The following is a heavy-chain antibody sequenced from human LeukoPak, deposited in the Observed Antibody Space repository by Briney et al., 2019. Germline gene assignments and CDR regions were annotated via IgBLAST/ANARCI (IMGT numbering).Heavy chain of an antibody. J-gene: IGHJ4*02. CDR1: GFTFSSYE. CDR2: ISSSGTTI. V-gene: IGHV3-48*03. Sequence: AGGSLRLSCAASGFTFSSYEMNWVRQAPGKGLEWVSYISSSGTTIYYADSVKGRFTISRDSAKNSLYLQMNSLRAEDTAVYYCASCTDPVDYWGQGTLVTVSS. CDR3: ASCTDPVDY.